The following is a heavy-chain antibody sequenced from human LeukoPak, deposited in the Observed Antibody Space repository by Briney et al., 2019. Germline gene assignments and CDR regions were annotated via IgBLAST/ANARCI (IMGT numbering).Heavy chain of an antibody. CDR2: INHSGNT. V-gene: IGHV4-34*01. CDR3: VTEPGYCTGGRCYGGWFDP. Sequence: PSETLSLTCAVYGGSFSGYYWSRIRQAPGKGLEWIGEINHSGNTNYNPSLKSRVTISLDTSKNQFSLKLNSVTAADTAVYYCVTEPGYCTGGRCYGGWFDPWGQGTLVTVSS. D-gene: IGHD2-15*01. CDR1: GGSFSGYY. J-gene: IGHJ5*02.